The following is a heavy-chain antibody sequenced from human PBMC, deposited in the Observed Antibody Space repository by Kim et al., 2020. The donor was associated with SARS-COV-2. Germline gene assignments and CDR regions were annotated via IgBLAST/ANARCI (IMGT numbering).Heavy chain of an antibody. CDR2: T. J-gene: IGHJ4*02. CDR3: AKRGAFGYSDY. Sequence: TYYADAVKGRFTISRDNSQNTLYLQMNSLRGDDTAIYYCAKRGAFGYSDYWGRGTLVTVSS. V-gene: IGHV3-23*01. D-gene: IGHD1-26*01.